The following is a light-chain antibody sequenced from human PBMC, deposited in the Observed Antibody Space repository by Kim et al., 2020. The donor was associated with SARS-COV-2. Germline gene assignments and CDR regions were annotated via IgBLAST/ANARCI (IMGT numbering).Light chain of an antibody. J-gene: IGLJ3*02. V-gene: IGLV1-44*01. CDR1: ASNIGVNN. CDR3: AVSVDLLEQGV. Sequence: GRRVTFPSLGSASNIGVNNLVWYQQHPGATPHLLIFINNQRASGVPLRFSGSRSSTSAPLAISVLQTGDAADYNCAVSVDLLEQGVFGGGTQLPVL. CDR2: INN.